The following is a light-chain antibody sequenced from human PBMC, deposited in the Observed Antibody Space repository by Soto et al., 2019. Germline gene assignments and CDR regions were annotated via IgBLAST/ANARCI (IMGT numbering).Light chain of an antibody. CDR2: GAS. Sequence: EIVMTQSPATLSVSPGERATLSCRASQSVSGNLAWYQQKPGQPPPLLIYGASTWATGIPARFSGSGSGTEFTLTISSLQSEDCAVYFCQQYSNWPLTFGGGTNVEIK. CDR1: QSVSGN. CDR3: QQYSNWPLT. J-gene: IGKJ4*01. V-gene: IGKV3-15*01.